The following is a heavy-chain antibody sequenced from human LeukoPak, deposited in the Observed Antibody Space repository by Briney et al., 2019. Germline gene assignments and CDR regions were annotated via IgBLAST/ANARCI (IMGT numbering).Heavy chain of an antibody. D-gene: IGHD1-14*01. V-gene: IGHV3-30*02. CDR1: GFTFSSYG. CDR3: AKDRKDIAYYFDY. J-gene: IGHJ4*02. Sequence: PGGSLRLSCAASGFTFSSYGMHWVRQAPGKGLEWVAFIRYDGSNKYYADSVKGRFTISRDNSKNTLYLQMNSLRAEDTAVYYCAKDRKDIAYYFDYWGQGTLATVSS. CDR2: IRYDGSNK.